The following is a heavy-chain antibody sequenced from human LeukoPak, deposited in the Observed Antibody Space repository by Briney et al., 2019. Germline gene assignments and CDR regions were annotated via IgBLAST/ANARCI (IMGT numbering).Heavy chain of an antibody. CDR3: AKRGYSSSWYVFDN. Sequence: ASETLSFTCAAYGGSFSGYYWSWIRQPPGKGLEWIGEINHSGSTNYNPSLKSRVTISVDTSKNQFSLKLSSVTAADTAVYYCAKRGYSSSWYVFDNWGQGTLVTVSS. D-gene: IGHD6-13*01. V-gene: IGHV4-34*01. CDR2: INHSGST. CDR1: GGSFSGYY. J-gene: IGHJ4*02.